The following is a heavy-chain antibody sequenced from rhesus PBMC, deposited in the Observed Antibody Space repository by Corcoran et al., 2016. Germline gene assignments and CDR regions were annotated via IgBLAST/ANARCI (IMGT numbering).Heavy chain of an antibody. J-gene: IGHJ6*01. D-gene: IGHD6-25*01. CDR2: ILGNRGNP. V-gene: IGHV4-165*01. CDR1: GYSISTYY. Sequence: QVQLQESGPGLVKPSETLSLTCAVSGYSISTYYWSWIRQPPGKGLEWIGYILGNRGNPSDNPSLKSRFTISTDPSKNRFARKLSSVTAADTAVYYCARAERQPNYYGLDSWGQGVVVTVSS. CDR3: ARAERQPNYYGLDS.